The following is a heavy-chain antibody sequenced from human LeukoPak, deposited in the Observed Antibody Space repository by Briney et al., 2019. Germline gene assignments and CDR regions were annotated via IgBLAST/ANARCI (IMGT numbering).Heavy chain of an antibody. V-gene: IGHV1-2*02. CDR2: INPNNGGT. CDR3: AREIRSGYSSSPKDDY. D-gene: IGHD6-6*01. CDR1: GYTFTGYY. Sequence: GASVKVSCKASGYTFTGYYIHWVRQAPGQGLEWMGWINPNNGGTNYAQKFQGRVTMTRDTSITTTYMEVSSLRSDDTAVYYCAREIRSGYSSSPKDDYWGQGTLVTVSS. J-gene: IGHJ4*02.